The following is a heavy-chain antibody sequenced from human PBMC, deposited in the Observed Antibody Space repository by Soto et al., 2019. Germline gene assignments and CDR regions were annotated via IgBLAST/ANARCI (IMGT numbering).Heavy chain of an antibody. J-gene: IGHJ3*02. CDR1: GYTFTSYY. CDR3: AREEYYYDSSGYYPLDAFDI. D-gene: IGHD3-22*01. V-gene: IGHV1-46*01. Sequence: VKVSCKASGYTFTSYYMHWVRQAPGQGLEWMGIINPSGGSTSYAQKFQGRVTMTRDTSTSTVYMELSSLRSEDTAVYYCAREEYYYDSSGYYPLDAFDIWGQGTMVTVSS. CDR2: INPSGGST.